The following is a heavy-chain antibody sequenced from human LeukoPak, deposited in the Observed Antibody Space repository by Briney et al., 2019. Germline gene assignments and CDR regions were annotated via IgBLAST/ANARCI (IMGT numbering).Heavy chain of an antibody. D-gene: IGHD2-21*02. CDR2: ISSSGSII. CDR3: ARAYCGGDCSYYYYGMDV. V-gene: IGHV3-11*01. J-gene: IGHJ6*02. Sequence: PGGSLRLSCAASGFTFSDYYMSWIRQAPGKGLEWVSYISSSGSIIYYADSVKGRFTISRDNAKNSLYLQMNSLRAEDTAVYYCARAYCGGDCSYYYYGMDVWGQGTTVTVSS. CDR1: GFTFSDYY.